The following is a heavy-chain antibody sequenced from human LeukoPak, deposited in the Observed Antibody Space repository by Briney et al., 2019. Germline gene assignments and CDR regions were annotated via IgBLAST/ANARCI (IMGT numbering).Heavy chain of an antibody. CDR3: ARVRDYDTYFDY. V-gene: IGHV3-53*01. CDR1: GFGVSSNH. Sequence: GGSLRLSCAVSGFGVSSNHVAWVRQAPGKGLEWVSVRQPGNVSYYADSVKGRFTSSADSSKHSLYLQMNNLRSEDTALYYCARVRDYDTYFDYWGQGTLVTVSS. CDR2: RQPGNVS. J-gene: IGHJ4*02. D-gene: IGHD3-22*01.